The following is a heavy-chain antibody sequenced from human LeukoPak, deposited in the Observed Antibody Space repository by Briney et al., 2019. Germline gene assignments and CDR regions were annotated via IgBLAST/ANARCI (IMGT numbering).Heavy chain of an antibody. CDR2: ISYDGSNK. CDR1: GFTFSSYA. CDR3: AGASWFGEPPGY. J-gene: IGHJ4*02. D-gene: IGHD3-10*01. V-gene: IGHV3-30-3*01. Sequence: GGSLRLSCAASGFTFSSYAMHWVRQAPGKGLEWVAVISYDGSNKYYADSVKGRFTISRDNSKNTLYLQMNSLRAEDTAVYYCAGASWFGEPPGYWGQGTLVTVSS.